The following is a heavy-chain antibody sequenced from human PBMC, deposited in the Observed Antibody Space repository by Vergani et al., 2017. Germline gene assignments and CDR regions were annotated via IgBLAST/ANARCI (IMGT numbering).Heavy chain of an antibody. CDR2: MNPNSANT. V-gene: IGHV1-8*01. Sequence: QVQLVQSGAEVKKPGASVKVSCKASGYTFTSYDINWVRQATXQGLEWMGWMNPNSANTDYAQKFQGRVTMTRNTSISTAYMELSSLRSEDTAVYYCARGNPVYCTSTSCYYAFDIWGQGTMVTVSS. J-gene: IGHJ3*02. CDR1: GYTFTSYD. CDR3: ARGNPVYCTSTSCYYAFDI. D-gene: IGHD2-2*01.